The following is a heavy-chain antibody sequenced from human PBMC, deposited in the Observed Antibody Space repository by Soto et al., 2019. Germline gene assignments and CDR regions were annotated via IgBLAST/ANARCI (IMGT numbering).Heavy chain of an antibody. CDR1: GCTFTSYY. D-gene: IGHD6-6*01. J-gene: IGHJ4*02. CDR2: INPSGGST. V-gene: IGHV1-46*01. Sequence: QVQLVQSGAEVKKPGASVKVSCKASGCTFTSYYMHWVRQAPGQGLEWMGIINPSGGSTSYAQKFQGRVTMTRETSTSTVYMELSSLRSEDTAVYYCARGGGIAAPYDYWGQGTLVTVSS. CDR3: ARGGGIAAPYDY.